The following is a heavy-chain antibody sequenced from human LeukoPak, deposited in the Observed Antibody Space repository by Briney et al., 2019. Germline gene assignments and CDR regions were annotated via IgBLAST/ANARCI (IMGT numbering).Heavy chain of an antibody. D-gene: IGHD6-13*01. Sequence: GESLKISCKASGYDFSVNWIAWVRQMPGKGLEWTGVIYCGGSDTKYSSSFQGQVTISVDKSINTAYLQWSSLKASDTAMYYCARHGGGNSWPFQHWGQGTLVTVSS. CDR1: GYDFSVNW. J-gene: IGHJ1*01. V-gene: IGHV5-51*01. CDR3: ARHGGGNSWPFQH. CDR2: IYCGGSDT.